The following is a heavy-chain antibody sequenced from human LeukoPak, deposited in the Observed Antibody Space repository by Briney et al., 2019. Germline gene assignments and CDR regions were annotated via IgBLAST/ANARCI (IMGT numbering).Heavy chain of an antibody. Sequence: SGGSLRLSCAASGFTFSSYAMSWVRQAPGEGLVWVSRINSDGSSTSYADSVKGRFTISRDNAKNTLYLQMNSLRAEDTAVYYCARAFYFDYWGQGTLVTVSS. CDR2: INSDGSST. V-gene: IGHV3-74*01. CDR3: ARAFYFDY. CDR1: GFTFSSYA. J-gene: IGHJ4*02.